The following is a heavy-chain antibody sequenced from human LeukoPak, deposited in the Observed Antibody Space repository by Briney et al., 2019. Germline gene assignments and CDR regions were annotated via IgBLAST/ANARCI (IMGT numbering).Heavy chain of an antibody. D-gene: IGHD3-22*01. CDR2: INHSGST. J-gene: IGHJ3*02. CDR1: GGSFSGYY. Sequence: SSETLSLTCAVYGGSFSGYYWSWIRQPPGKGLEWIGEINHSGSTNYNPSLKSRVTISVDTSKNQFSLKLSSVTAADTAVYYCARGYYYDSSGYYYSDAFDIWGQGTMVTVSS. CDR3: ARGYYYDSSGYYYSDAFDI. V-gene: IGHV4-34*01.